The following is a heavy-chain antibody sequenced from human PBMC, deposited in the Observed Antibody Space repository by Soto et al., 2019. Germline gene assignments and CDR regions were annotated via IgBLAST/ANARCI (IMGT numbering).Heavy chain of an antibody. D-gene: IGHD3-22*01. V-gene: IGHV1-69*13. Sequence: SVKVSCKASGGTFSSYAISWVRQAPGQGLEWMGGIITIFGTANYAQKFQGRVTITADESTSTAYMELSSLRSEDTAVYYCASEGYYFDCSGYYSHPLAYFDYWGRGSLVTVSS. CDR3: ASEGYYFDCSGYYSHPLAYFDY. CDR2: IITIFGTA. CDR1: GGTFSSYA. J-gene: IGHJ4*02.